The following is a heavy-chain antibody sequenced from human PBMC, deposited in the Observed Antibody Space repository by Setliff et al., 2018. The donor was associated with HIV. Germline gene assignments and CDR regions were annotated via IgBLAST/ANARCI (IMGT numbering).Heavy chain of an antibody. CDR2: MNPKSGNT. J-gene: IGHJ4*02. D-gene: IGHD2-2*01. Sequence: ASVKFSCKASGYNFTSHDINWVRQAPGQGLEWMGWMNPKSGNTGYARKFQGRVTMTRKTSISTAYMELRSLRSDDTAVYYCARGYCSSTSCYGIYYFDNWGQGTPVTVS. CDR1: GYNFTSHD. V-gene: IGHV1-8*01. CDR3: ARGYCSSTSCYGIYYFDN.